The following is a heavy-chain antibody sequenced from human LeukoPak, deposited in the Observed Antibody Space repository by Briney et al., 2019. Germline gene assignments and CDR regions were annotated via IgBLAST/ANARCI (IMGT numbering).Heavy chain of an antibody. J-gene: IGHJ4*02. CDR3: ATSHSGWLLFDY. V-gene: IGHV3-30*04. D-gene: IGHD6-19*01. CDR2: ISYDGSNK. CDR1: GFTFSSYA. Sequence: PGRSLRLSCAASGFTFSSYAMHCVRQAPGKGLEWVAVISYDGSNKYYADSVKGRFTISRDNSKNTLYLQMNSLRAEDTAVYYCATSHSGWLLFDYWGQGTLVTVSS.